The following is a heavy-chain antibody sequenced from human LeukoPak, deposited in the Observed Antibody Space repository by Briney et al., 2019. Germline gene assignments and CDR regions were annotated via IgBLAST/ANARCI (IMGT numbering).Heavy chain of an antibody. CDR2: IYYSGST. Sequence: SETLSLTCTVSGGSISSGDYYWSWIRQPLGKGLEWIGYIYYSGSTYYNPSLKSRVTISVDTSKNQFSLKLSSVTAADTAVYYCARERDHIVGSYYFDYWGQGTLVTVSS. V-gene: IGHV4-30-4*08. J-gene: IGHJ4*02. CDR1: GGSISSGDYY. D-gene: IGHD2-15*01. CDR3: ARERDHIVGSYYFDY.